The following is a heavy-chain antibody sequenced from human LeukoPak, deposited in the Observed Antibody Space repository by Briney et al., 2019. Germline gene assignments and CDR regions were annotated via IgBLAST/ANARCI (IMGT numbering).Heavy chain of an antibody. Sequence: SSETLSLTCTVSGRSIRSVYWNWIRQSAGKGLEWIERIYATDLTNYNPSLKSRVTLSVDMSKNELSLTLKSVTAADTAVYYCARGFGSGTSPIDLWGQGALVTVSS. CDR2: IYATDLT. D-gene: IGHD3-10*01. J-gene: IGHJ5*02. CDR1: GRSIRSVY. CDR3: ARGFGSGTSPIDL. V-gene: IGHV4-4*07.